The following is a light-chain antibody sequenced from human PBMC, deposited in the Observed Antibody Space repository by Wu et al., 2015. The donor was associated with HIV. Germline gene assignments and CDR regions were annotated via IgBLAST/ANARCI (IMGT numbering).Light chain of an antibody. CDR1: QSVTSNY. Sequence: EIVLTQSPGTLSLSPGERATLSCRAGQSVTSNYLAWYLQKPGQAPRLLIYGASSRATGIPDRFSGSGSGTDFTLTISRLEPEDFAVYYCQQYGSSPPLTFGGGTKVEIK. CDR3: QQYGSSPPLT. V-gene: IGKV3-20*01. J-gene: IGKJ4*01. CDR2: GAS.